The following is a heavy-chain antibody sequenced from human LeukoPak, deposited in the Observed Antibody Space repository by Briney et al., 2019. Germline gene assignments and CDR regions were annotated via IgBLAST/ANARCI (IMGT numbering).Heavy chain of an antibody. CDR1: GYTFTSYG. J-gene: IGHJ6*02. CDR3: ARDEGDYGDYSNYYYGMDV. D-gene: IGHD4-17*01. V-gene: IGHV1-18*01. CDR2: ISAYNGNT. Sequence: ASVKVSCKASGYTFTSYGFSWVRQAPGQGLEWMGWISAYNGNTNYAQKLQGRVTMTTDTSTSTAYMELRSLRSDDTAVYYCARDEGDYGDYSNYYYGMDVWGQGTTVTVSS.